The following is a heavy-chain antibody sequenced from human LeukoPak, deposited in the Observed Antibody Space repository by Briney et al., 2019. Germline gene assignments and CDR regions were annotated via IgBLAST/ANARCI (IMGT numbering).Heavy chain of an antibody. CDR3: ARGSSSWYLYYYYYMDV. CDR2: IYYSGST. J-gene: IGHJ6*03. D-gene: IGHD6-13*01. V-gene: IGHV4-39*07. Sequence: SETLSLTCTVSGGSISSSSYYWGWIRQPPGKGLEWIGSIYYSGSTYYSPSLKSRVTISVDTSKNQFSLKLSSVTAADTAVYYCARGSSSWYLYYYYYMDVWGKGTTVTVSS. CDR1: GGSISSSSYY.